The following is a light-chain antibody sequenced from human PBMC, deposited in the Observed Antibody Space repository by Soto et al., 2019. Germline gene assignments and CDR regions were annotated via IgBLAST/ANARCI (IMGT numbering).Light chain of an antibody. CDR2: GNN. J-gene: IGLJ2*01. CDR3: GTWDTSLSAVV. V-gene: IGLV1-51*01. CDR1: SSNIGNNY. Sequence: QSVLTQPPSVSAAPGQTVTISCSGSSSNIGNNYVSWYQHLPGTAPKLLIYGNNERPSGIPDRFSGSKSGTSATLGITGLQTGDEADYYCGTWDTSLSAVVFGGGTKLTVL.